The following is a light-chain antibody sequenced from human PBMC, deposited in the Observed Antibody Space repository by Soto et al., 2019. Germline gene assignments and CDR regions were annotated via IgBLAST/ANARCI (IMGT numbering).Light chain of an antibody. Sequence: EIVLTQSPGTLSMSPGERATLSCRASQSISSNYLAWYQQKPGQAPRLLIYGASSRATGIPDRFSGSGSGTDFTLTISRREAEDFAVYYCQQYGSSPRTFGKGTKVKFK. CDR1: QSISSNY. J-gene: IGKJ1*01. CDR2: GAS. V-gene: IGKV3-20*01. CDR3: QQYGSSPRT.